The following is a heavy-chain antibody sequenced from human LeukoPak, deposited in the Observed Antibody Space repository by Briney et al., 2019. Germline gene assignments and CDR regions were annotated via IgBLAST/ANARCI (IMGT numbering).Heavy chain of an antibody. CDR1: GGSISSYY. J-gene: IGHJ3*02. D-gene: IGHD1-26*01. Sequence: SETLSLTCTVSGGSISSYYWSWIRQPPGKGLEWIGYIYYSGSTNYNPSLKSRVTISVDTSKNQFSLKLSSVTAADTAVYYCARLVGATHAFDIWGQGTMVTVSS. V-gene: IGHV4-59*08. CDR3: ARLVGATHAFDI. CDR2: IYYSGST.